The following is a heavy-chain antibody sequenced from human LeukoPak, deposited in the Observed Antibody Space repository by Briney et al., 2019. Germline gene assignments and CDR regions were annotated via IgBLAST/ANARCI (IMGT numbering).Heavy chain of an antibody. J-gene: IGHJ5*02. CDR1: GYTFTNYV. CDR3: ARERDYYDTNGYPNNWFDP. V-gene: IGHV1-3*01. CDR2: INADDGNT. Sequence: GASVKVSCKASGYTFTNYVMSWVRQAPGQSFEWMGWINADDGNTKYSQKFQGRVTITIDTSASTAYMELRGLKSEDTAVYCCARERDYYDTNGYPNNWFDPWGPGTLVTVSS. D-gene: IGHD3-22*01.